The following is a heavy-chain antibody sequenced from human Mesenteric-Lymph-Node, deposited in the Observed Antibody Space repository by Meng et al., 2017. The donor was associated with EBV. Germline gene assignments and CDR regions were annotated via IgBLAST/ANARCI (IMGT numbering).Heavy chain of an antibody. CDR3: ARESYYDSRGPWFDP. D-gene: IGHD3-22*01. J-gene: IGHJ5*02. Sequence: QGWGHGTGKPSGPRALPCPVSGDSISSSNWWSWVRQPPGKGLEWIGEIYQSGSTNYNPSLKSRVTISVDKSKNHFSLKLSSVTAADTAVYYCARESYYDSRGPWFDPWGQGTLVTVSS. CDR2: IYQSGST. CDR1: GDSISSSNW. V-gene: IGHV4-4*02.